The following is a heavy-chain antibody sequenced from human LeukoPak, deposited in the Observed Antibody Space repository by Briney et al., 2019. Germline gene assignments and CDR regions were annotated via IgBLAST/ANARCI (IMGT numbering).Heavy chain of an antibody. CDR2: LSDSGANT. CDR3: AKDGGGTSGAFDI. CDR1: GFTFSSYP. Sequence: GGSLRLSCAASGFTFSSYPMSWVRQAPGKGLEWVSALSDSGANTYYADSVKGRFTISRDNYKNTLYLQVNSLRAEDTAIYYCAKDGGGTSGAFDIWGQGTMVTVSS. V-gene: IGHV3-23*01. J-gene: IGHJ3*02. D-gene: IGHD2-21*01.